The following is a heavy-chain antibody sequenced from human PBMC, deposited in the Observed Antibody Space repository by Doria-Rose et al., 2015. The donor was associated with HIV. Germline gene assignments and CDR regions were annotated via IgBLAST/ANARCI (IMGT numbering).Heavy chain of an antibody. CDR3: ARVKSSRWYHKYYFDF. J-gene: IGHJ4*02. CDR2: IFSGDER. CDR1: GVSLSSPGMG. Sequence: SGPVLVKPTETLTLTCTVSGVSLSSPGMGASWIRQPPGKALEWLANIFSGDERSYKTSLKSRLTISRCTSKSQVVLTMTDMDPVDTATYYCARVKSSRWYHKYYFDFWGQGTLVIVSA. D-gene: IGHD6-13*01. V-gene: IGHV2-26*01.